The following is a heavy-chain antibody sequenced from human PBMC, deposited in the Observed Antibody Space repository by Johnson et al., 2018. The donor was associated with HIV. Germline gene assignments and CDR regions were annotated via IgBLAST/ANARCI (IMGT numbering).Heavy chain of an antibody. CDR2: INSDGSHI. D-gene: IGHD6-13*01. V-gene: IGHV3-74*03. CDR3: ARDIAPLAGRDAFDI. Sequence: VQLVESGGGLVQPGGSLRLSCAASGFSFSTTWMHWVRQAPGEGLVWVAHINSDGSHIAYADSVRGRFTISSDNAKNSLYLQMNSLRAEDTAVYDCARDIAPLAGRDAFDIWGQGTMVTVSS. J-gene: IGHJ3*02. CDR1: GFSFSTTW.